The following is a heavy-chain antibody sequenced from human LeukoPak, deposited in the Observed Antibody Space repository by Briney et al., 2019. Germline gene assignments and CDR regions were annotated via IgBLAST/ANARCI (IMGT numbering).Heavy chain of an antibody. Sequence: ASVKVSCKASGYTFTNYAIHWVRQAPGQRFEWMGWINAANSHTKYSQEFQDRITITRDTSATTAYMELSNLRSEDMALYYCARGRGPPNTNRDFYYYYYVDVWGTGTTVTVSS. CDR3: ARGRGPPNTNRDFYYYYYVDV. CDR2: INAANSHT. CDR1: GYTFTNYA. V-gene: IGHV1-3*03. D-gene: IGHD3-10*01. J-gene: IGHJ6*03.